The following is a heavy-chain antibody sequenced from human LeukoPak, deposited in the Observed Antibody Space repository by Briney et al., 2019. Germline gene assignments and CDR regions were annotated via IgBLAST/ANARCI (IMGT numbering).Heavy chain of an antibody. CDR3: ARDRKGGGLRLGSYYYYMDV. J-gene: IGHJ6*03. V-gene: IGHV1-69*06. Sequence: SVKVSCKASGGTFSSYAISWVRQAPGQGLEWMGRIIPIFGTANYAQKFQGRVTITADKSTSTAYMELSSLRSEDTAVYYCARDRKGGGLRLGSYYYYMDVWGKGTTVTVSS. CDR1: GGTFSSYA. D-gene: IGHD5-12*01. CDR2: IIPIFGTA.